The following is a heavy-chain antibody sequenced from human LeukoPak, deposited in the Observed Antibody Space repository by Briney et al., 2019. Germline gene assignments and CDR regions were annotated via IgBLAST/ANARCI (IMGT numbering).Heavy chain of an antibody. CDR1: SGSISTSNYY. D-gene: IGHD3-10*01. CDR3: ARVHIDYGSGSYYKPHYYYYYMDV. V-gene: IGHV4-39*07. J-gene: IGHJ6*03. Sequence: SETLSLTCTVSSGSISTSNYYWGWVRQPPGKALEWIGNIFYTGRTYYSPSLKSRVTISLDTSMNQFSLRLNSVAAADTAVYFCARVHIDYGSGSYYKPHYYYYYMDVWGKGTTVTVSS. CDR2: IFYTGRT.